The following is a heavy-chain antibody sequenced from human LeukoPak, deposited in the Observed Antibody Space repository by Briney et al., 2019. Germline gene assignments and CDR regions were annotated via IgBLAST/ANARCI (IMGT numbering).Heavy chain of an antibody. V-gene: IGHV1-3*01. D-gene: IGHD3-22*01. CDR2: INAGNDDT. CDR3: ARESWHCRGNDCYSVNYYGLDV. CDR1: GYTFTNFA. Sequence: ASVKVSCKASGYTFTNFAFHWVRQAPGQRLEWLGWINAGNDDTKYSQKFQARVTITRDTSASTVYMELSSLTSDDTAVYYCARESWHCRGNDCYSVNYYGLDVWGKGTTVTVSS. J-gene: IGHJ6*04.